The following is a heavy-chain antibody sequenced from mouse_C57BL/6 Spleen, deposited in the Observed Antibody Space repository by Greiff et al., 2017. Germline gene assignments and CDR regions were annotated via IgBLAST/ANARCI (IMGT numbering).Heavy chain of an antibody. CDR1: GYTFTDYN. J-gene: IGHJ1*03. V-gene: IGHV1-22*01. D-gene: IGHD1-1*01. CDR3: SREFPDYYGSSDLGYFDV. Sequence: VQLQQSGPELVKPGASVKMSCKASGYTFTDYNMHWVKQSHGKSLEWIGYINPNNGGTSYNQKFKGKATLTVNKSSSTAYMELRSLTSEDSAVYYCSREFPDYYGSSDLGYFDVWGTGTTVTVSS. CDR2: INPNNGGT.